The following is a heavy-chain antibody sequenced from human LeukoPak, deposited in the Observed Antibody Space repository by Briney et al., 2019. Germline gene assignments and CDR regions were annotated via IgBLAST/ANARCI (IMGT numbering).Heavy chain of an antibody. CDR1: GLTFSSYS. CDR2: ISSSSSYI. V-gene: IGHV3-21*01. D-gene: IGHD4-17*01. J-gene: IGHJ4*02. CDR3: ARGGYGDYVDY. Sequence: PGGSLTLSCAASGLTFSSYSMNWVRQAPGKGPEWVSSISSSSSYIYYAGSVKGRFTISRDNAKNSLYLQMNSLRAEDTAVYYCARGGYGDYVDYWGQGTLVTVSS.